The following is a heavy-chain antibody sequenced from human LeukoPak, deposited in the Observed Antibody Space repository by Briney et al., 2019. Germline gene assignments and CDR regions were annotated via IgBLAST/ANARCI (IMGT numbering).Heavy chain of an antibody. CDR2: IYYSGST. V-gene: IGHV4-59*01. J-gene: IGHJ4*02. CDR1: GASISSYY. CDR3: ARGVNSGYFDY. Sequence: PSETLSLTCTVSGASISSYYWTWIRQPPGKGLEWIGYIYYSGSTNYNPSLKSRVTISVDTSKNQFSLKLTSVTAADTAVYYCARGVNSGYFDYCGQGTLVTVSS. D-gene: IGHD1-26*01.